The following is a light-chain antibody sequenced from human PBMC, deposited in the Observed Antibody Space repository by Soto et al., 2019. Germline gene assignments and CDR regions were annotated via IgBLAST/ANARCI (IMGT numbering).Light chain of an antibody. J-gene: IGKJ5*01. CDR2: AAS. V-gene: IGKV3-15*01. CDR3: QHYNSYPGT. Sequence: MSLSPASMYVTPGEKATLSCWASQSVSSHLTWYQQRPGQAPKLLIYAASTLATGIPARFSGSRSGPEFTLTISSLQSDDFAIYYCQHYNSYPGTFGQGTQLEI. CDR1: QSVSSH.